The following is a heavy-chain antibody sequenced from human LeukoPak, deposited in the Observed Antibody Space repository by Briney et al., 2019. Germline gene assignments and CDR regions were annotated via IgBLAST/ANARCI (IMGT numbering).Heavy chain of an antibody. CDR3: ARRGYDTSGPQGFDY. CDR1: GYTFTGYY. V-gene: IGHV1-2*02. J-gene: IGHJ4*02. CDR2: INPNSGGT. Sequence: ASVKVSCKASGYTFTGYYMHWVRQAPGQGLEWMGWINPNSGGTNYAQKFQGRVTMTRDTSINTAYLQWSSLKASDTAIYYCARRGYDTSGPQGFDYWGQGSLVSVSS. D-gene: IGHD3-22*01.